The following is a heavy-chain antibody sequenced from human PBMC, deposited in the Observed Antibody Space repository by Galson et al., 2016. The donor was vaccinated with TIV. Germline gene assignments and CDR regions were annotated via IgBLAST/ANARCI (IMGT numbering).Heavy chain of an antibody. V-gene: IGHV3-30*18. CDR2: ISYDGTNE. J-gene: IGHJ4*02. CDR1: GFTFYIYG. D-gene: IGHD4-17*01. CDR3: AKVGARGYGDYPYYLEY. Sequence: SLRLSCAASGFTFYIYGIHWVRQAPGKGLGWLGFISYDGTNEKYADSVKGRFTISRDNSKNTVSLQMNSLGTEDTAVYYCAKVGARGYGDYPYYLEYWGQGTPVIVSS.